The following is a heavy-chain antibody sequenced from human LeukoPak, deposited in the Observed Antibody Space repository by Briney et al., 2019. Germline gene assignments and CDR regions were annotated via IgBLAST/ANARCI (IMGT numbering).Heavy chain of an antibody. V-gene: IGHV3-74*01. CDR2: VKYDGSTT. CDR1: GFTFSAYW. CDR3: ARDLDWLLFDY. D-gene: IGHD3-9*01. J-gene: IGHJ4*02. Sequence: AGSLRLSCAASGFTFSAYWMHWGRHAPGKGLVWVSRVKYDGSTTTYADSVKGRFTISRDNAKNILYLQMNSLRVEDTAVYYCARDLDWLLFDYWGQGTLVTVSS.